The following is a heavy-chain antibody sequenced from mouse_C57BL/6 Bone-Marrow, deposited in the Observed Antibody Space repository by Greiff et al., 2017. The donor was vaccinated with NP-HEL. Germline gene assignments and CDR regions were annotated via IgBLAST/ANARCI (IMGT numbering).Heavy chain of an antibody. Sequence: QVQLQQSGAELVKPGASVKMSCKASGYTFTTYPIEWMKQNHGKSLEWIGNFHPYNDDTKYNEKFKGKATLTVEQSSSTVYLELSRLTSDDSAVYYCARGGYPFYAMDYWGQGTSVTVSS. D-gene: IGHD2-2*01. V-gene: IGHV1-47*01. CDR1: GYTFTTYP. CDR2: FHPYNDDT. CDR3: ARGGYPFYAMDY. J-gene: IGHJ4*01.